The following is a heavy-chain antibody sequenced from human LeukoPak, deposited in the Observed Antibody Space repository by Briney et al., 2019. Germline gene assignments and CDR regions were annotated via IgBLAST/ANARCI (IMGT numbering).Heavy chain of an antibody. CDR1: GGSFSGYY. V-gene: IGHV4-34*01. D-gene: IGHD3-22*01. J-gene: IGHJ6*03. Sequence: SETLSLTCAVYGGSFSGYYWSWIRQPPGKGLEWIGEINHSGSTNYNPSLKSRVTISVDTSKNQFSLKLSSVTAADTAAYYCARQSIVDYYDSSGYRKYYYYYCMDVWGKGTTVTVSS. CDR2: INHSGST. CDR3: ARQSIVDYYDSSGYRKYYYYYCMDV.